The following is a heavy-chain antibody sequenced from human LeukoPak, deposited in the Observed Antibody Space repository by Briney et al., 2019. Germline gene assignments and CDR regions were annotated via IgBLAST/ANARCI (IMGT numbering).Heavy chain of an antibody. CDR3: AKTRPLDSSSWSHGDY. CDR2: ISGSGDST. J-gene: IGHJ4*02. V-gene: IGHV3-23*01. CDR1: GFTVSSNY. D-gene: IGHD6-13*01. Sequence: GGSLRLSCAASGFTVSSNYMSWVRQAPGKGLEWVSAISGSGDSTYYGDSVKGRFTISRDNSKNTLYLQMNSLRAEDTAVYYCAKTRPLDSSSWSHGDYWGQGTLVTVSS.